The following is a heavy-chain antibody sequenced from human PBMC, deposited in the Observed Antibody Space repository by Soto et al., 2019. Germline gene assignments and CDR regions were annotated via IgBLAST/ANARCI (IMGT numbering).Heavy chain of an antibody. CDR2: ISYDGSNK. J-gene: IGHJ3*02. CDR1: GFTFSSYG. V-gene: IGHV3-30*03. D-gene: IGHD6-19*01. Sequence: QVQLVESGGGVVQPGRSLRLSCAASGFTFSSYGMHWVRQAPGKGLEWVAVISYDGSNKYYADSVKGRFTISRDNSKNTLYLQMNSLRAEDTAMSYCVDIAVAGNDAFDIWGQGTMVTVSS. CDR3: VDIAVAGNDAFDI.